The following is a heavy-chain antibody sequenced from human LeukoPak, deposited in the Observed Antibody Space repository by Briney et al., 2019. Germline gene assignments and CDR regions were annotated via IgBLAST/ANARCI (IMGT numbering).Heavy chain of an antibody. V-gene: IGHV3-23*01. J-gene: IGHJ4*02. D-gene: IGHD1-26*01. Sequence: GGSLRLSCLTSGFTLSTNAMSWVRQAPGKGVEWISGISGSGASTYYADSVKGRFTISRGDSRNTLYLQMNSLRGDDTAVYYCAKDVGKWESLHFFDYWGQGTLVTVSS. CDR2: ISGSGAST. CDR3: AKDVGKWESLHFFDY. CDR1: GFTLSTNA.